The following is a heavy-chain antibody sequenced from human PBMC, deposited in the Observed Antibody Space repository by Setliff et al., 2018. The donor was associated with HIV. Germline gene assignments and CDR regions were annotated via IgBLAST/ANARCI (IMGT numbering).Heavy chain of an antibody. CDR2: ISGSGGST. D-gene: IGHD3-22*01. CDR3: AKAYYYDSSGYSRYYFDY. Sequence: GGSLRLSCAASGFTFSSYAMSWVRQAPGKGLEWVSAISGSGGSTYYADSVKGRFTISRDNSKNTLYLQMNSLRAEDTAVYYCAKAYYYDSSGYSRYYFDYWGQGSLVTVSS. V-gene: IGHV3-23*01. J-gene: IGHJ4*02. CDR1: GFTFSSYA.